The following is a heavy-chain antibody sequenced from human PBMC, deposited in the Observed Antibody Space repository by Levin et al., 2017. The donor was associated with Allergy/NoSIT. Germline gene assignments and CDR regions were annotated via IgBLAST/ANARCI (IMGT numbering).Heavy chain of an antibody. D-gene: IGHD2/OR15-2a*01. V-gene: IGHV3-30-3*01. CDR1: GFTFISYA. CDR2: ISYDGTSK. J-gene: IGHJ4*02. Sequence: PGGSLRLSCAASGFTFISYAMHWVRQAPGKGLEWVAVISYDGTSKYYADSVKGRFTISRDMSKNMVYLEMNSLRGEDTAMYYCARDQDFDVNLDYWGQGTQVTVSS. CDR3: ARDQDFDVNLDY.